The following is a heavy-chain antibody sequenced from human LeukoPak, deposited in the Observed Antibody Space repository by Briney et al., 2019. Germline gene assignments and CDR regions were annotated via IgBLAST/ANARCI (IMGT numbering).Heavy chain of an antibody. V-gene: IGHV1-18*01. J-gene: IGHJ4*02. CDR2: INPYNGNT. CDR1: GYDFTSVG. Sequence: ASVKVSCKASGYDFTSVGITWVRRAPGQGLEWMGWINPYNGNTNYAQKLQGRVTMTTDTSTSTAYMDLRSLRSDDTAVYYCARERSGWFFSNWGQGTLVTVSS. CDR3: ARERSGWFFSN. D-gene: IGHD6-19*01.